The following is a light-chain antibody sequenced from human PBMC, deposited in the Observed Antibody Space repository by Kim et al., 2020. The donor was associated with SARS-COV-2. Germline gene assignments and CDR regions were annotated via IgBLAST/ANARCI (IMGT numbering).Light chain of an antibody. CDR1: SSNIGAGYD. V-gene: IGLV1-40*01. CDR3: QSYDSSLSGPYVV. J-gene: IGLJ2*01. CDR2: GNS. Sequence: QSVLTQPPSVSGAPGQRVTISCTGSSSNIGAGYDVHWYQQLPGTAPKLLIHGNSNRPSGVPDRFSGSKSGTSASLAITGLQAEDEADYYCQSYDSSLSGPYVVFGGGTQLTVL.